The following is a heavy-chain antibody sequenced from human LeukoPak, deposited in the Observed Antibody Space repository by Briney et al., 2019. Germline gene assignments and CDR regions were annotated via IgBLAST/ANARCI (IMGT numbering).Heavy chain of an antibody. CDR2: ISSSSSYI. Sequence: KTGGSLRLSCAASGFTFSSYTMNWVRQAPGKGLEWVSSISSSSSYIYYADSVKGRFTISRDNAKNSLYLQMNSLTAEDTATYYCARARADMNVWGKGTTVTISS. V-gene: IGHV3-21*04. J-gene: IGHJ6*03. CDR3: ARARADMNV. CDR1: GFTFSSYT.